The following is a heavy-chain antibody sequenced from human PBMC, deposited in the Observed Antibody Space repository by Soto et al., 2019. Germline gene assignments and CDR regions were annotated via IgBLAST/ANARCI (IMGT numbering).Heavy chain of an antibody. Sequence: GASVKVSCKASGYTFTSYGISWVRQAPGQGLEWMGWISAYNGNTKYSQKFQGRVTITRDTSASTAYMELSSLRSEDTAVYYCATGELAFDYWGQGTLVTVSS. D-gene: IGHD3-10*01. CDR2: ISAYNGNT. CDR3: ATGELAFDY. CDR1: GYTFTSYG. J-gene: IGHJ4*02. V-gene: IGHV1-18*01.